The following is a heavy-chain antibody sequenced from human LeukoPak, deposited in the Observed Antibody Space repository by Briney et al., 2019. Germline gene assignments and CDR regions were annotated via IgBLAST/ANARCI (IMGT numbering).Heavy chain of an antibody. V-gene: IGHV1-18*01. CDR1: GYTFTSYG. D-gene: IGHD2-15*01. CDR2: ISAYNGNT. J-gene: IGHJ6*03. CDR3: ARADCSGGSCYSAYYYYMDV. Sequence: GASVKVFCKASGYTFTSYGISWVRQAPGQGLEWMGWISAYNGNTNYAQKLQGRVTMTTDTSTSTAYMELRSLRSDDTAVYYCARADCSGGSCYSAYYYYMDVWGKGTTVTVSS.